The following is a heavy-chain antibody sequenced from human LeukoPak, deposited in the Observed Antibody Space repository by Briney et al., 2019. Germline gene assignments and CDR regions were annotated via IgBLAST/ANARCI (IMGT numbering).Heavy chain of an antibody. Sequence: GSLRLSCAASGFTFSSFAMRWVRQAPGKGLEWVSSISGNGVGTYYADSVKGRFTISRDNSKNSLNLQMNSLRVEDTAVYYCAKRGSTSYHFDSWGQGTLVTVSS. CDR2: ISGNGVGT. J-gene: IGHJ4*02. CDR1: GFTFSSFA. D-gene: IGHD2-2*01. CDR3: AKRGSTSYHFDS. V-gene: IGHV3-23*01.